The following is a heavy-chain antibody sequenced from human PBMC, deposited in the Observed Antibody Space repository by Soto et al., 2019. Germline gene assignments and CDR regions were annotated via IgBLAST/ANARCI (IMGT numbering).Heavy chain of an antibody. V-gene: IGHV3-23*01. J-gene: IGHJ4*02. D-gene: IGHD5-12*01. Sequence: EVQLLESGGGLVQPGGSLRLSCAASGFTFSGYGMNWVRQAPGKGLELVSAISGSGGATYYADSVKGRFTISRDNSKNTMYLQMNSLRAEDTAIYYGAKDKGDELFLGYDDYWGQGTLVTVSS. CDR3: AKDKGDELFLGYDDY. CDR2: ISGSGGAT. CDR1: GFTFSGYG.